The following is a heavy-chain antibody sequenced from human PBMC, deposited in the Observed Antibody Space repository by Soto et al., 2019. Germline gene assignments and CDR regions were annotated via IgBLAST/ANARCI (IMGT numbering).Heavy chain of an antibody. CDR1: GDSVSSDITS. V-gene: IGHV6-1*01. CDR2: TYYRSKWFH. CDR3: ARGNALDV. Sequence: QGQLQQSGPGLVKPSQTLSLTCAISGDSVSSDITSWNWIRQSPSRGLEWLGRTYYRSKWFHDYAASVKSRITINPATSKNQFSLELNSMTPKDTAVYYCARGNALDVWGQGTVVTVSS. J-gene: IGHJ3*01. D-gene: IGHD3-10*01.